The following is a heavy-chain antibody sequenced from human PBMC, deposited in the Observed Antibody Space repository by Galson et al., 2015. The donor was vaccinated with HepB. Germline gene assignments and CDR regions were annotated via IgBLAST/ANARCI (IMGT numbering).Heavy chain of an antibody. CDR1: GFTFDDYT. CDR3: AKEGTQFYDSSGYYFDY. J-gene: IGHJ4*02. Sequence: SLRLSCAASGFTFDDYTMHWVRQAPGKGLEWVSLISWDGGSTYYADSVKGRFTISRDSSKNSLYLQMNSLRTEDTALYYCAKEGTQFYDSSGYYFDYWGQGTLVTVSS. D-gene: IGHD3-22*01. V-gene: IGHV3-43*01. CDR2: ISWDGGST.